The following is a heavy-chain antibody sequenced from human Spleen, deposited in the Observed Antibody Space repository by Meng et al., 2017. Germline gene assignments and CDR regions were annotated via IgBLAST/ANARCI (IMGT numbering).Heavy chain of an antibody. J-gene: IGHJ5*02. D-gene: IGHD3-9*01. CDR1: GGSISSGGYY. CDR3: ARSAYAINNWFDP. CDR2: IYYSGST. V-gene: IGHV4-31*03. Sequence: QVQLQEAGPGLVKPSKTLSLTCTVSGGSISSGGYYWSWIRQHPGKGLEWIGYIYYSGSTYYNPSLKSRVTISVDTSKNQFSLKLSSVTAADTAVYYCARSAYAINNWFDPWGQGTLVTVSS.